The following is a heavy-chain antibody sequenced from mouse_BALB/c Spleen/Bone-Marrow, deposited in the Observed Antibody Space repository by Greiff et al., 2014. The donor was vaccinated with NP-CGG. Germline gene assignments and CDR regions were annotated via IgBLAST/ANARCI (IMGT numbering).Heavy chain of an antibody. CDR1: GFTFSSYA. Sequence: EVQVVESGGGLVKPGGSLKLSCAASGFTFSSYAMSWVRQTPEKRLEWVATISSGGSYTYYPDSVKGRFTISRDNAKNTLYLQMRSLRSEDTAMYYCARSGVCGYDFGGQGTTLTVAS. CDR2: ISSGGSYT. V-gene: IGHV5-9-3*01. J-gene: IGHJ2*01. CDR3: ARSGVCGYDF. D-gene: IGHD2-2*01.